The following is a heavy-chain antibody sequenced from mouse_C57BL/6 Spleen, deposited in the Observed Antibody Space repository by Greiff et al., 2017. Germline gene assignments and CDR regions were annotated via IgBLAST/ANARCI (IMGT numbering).Heavy chain of an antibody. D-gene: IGHD3-2*02. CDR3: ADSSGYAWFAY. J-gene: IGHJ3*01. CDR1: GYTFTSYW. CDR2: IDPANGNT. Sequence: QVQLQQPGAELVKPGASVKLSCKASGYTFTSYWMHWVKQRPGRGLEWIGRIDPANGNTKYAPKFQGKATITADTSSNTAYLQLSSLTSEDTAIYYCADSSGYAWFAYWGQGTLVTVSA. V-gene: IGHV1-62-3*01.